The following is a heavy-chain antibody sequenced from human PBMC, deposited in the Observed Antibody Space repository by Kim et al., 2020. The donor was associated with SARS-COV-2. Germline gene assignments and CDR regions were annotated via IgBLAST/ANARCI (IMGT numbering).Heavy chain of an antibody. CDR2: INHSGST. D-gene: IGHD5-12*01. CDR3: ARGVPYSSGYDYWGPYYFDY. CDR1: GGSFSGYY. V-gene: IGHV4-34*01. J-gene: IGHJ4*02. Sequence: SETLSLTCAVYGGSFSGYYWSWIRQPPGKGLEWIGEINHSGSTNYNPSLKSRVTISVDTSKNQFSLKLSSVTAADTAVYYCARGVPYSSGYDYWGPYYFDYWGQGILVTVSS.